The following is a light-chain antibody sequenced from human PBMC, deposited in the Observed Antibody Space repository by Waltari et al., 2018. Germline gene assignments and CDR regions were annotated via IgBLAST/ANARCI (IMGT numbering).Light chain of an antibody. J-gene: IGLJ3*02. CDR2: RNN. V-gene: IGLV1-47*01. Sequence: QSVLTQPPSASGTPGQRVAISCSGSSSNIGSNFVYWYQQLPGTAPELLIYRNNPRPSGVPVRSSGSKSGTSASLAVSGLRSEDEADFYCAAWDDSLSTWVFGGGTKLTVL. CDR3: AAWDDSLSTWV. CDR1: SSNIGSNF.